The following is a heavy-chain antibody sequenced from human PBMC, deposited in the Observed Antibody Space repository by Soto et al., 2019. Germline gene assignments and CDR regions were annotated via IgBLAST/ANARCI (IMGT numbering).Heavy chain of an antibody. CDR3: AKATATGGGAFEI. CDR2: ILVGGST. V-gene: IGHV3-23*01. CDR1: GFICSSYD. D-gene: IGHD2-8*02. Sequence: LRLSCAGSGFICSSYDMSWVRQAPGKGLEWVSTILVGGSTHYEDSVKGRFTISRDTSKNTVYLQMNSLTAGDTAVYYCAKATATGGGAFEIYGRGTLVTV. J-gene: IGHJ3*02.